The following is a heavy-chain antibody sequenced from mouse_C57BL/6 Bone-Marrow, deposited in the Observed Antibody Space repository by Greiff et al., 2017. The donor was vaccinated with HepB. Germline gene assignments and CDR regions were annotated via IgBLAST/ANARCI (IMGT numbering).Heavy chain of an antibody. Sequence: QVQLKESGAELVRPGASVTLSCKASGYTFTDYEMHWVKQTPVHGLEWIGAIDPETGGTAYNQKFKGKAILTADKSSSTAYMELRSLTSEDSAVYYCTRPGPVGYWGQGTTLTVSS. CDR3: TRPGPVGY. CDR1: GYTFTDYE. CDR2: IDPETGGT. D-gene: IGHD3-2*02. V-gene: IGHV1-15*01. J-gene: IGHJ2*01.